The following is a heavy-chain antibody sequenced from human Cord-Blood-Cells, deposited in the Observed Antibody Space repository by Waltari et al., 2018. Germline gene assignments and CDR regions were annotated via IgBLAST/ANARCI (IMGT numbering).Heavy chain of an antibody. Sequence: QVQLVQSGAEVKKPGASVKVSCKASGYTFTGYYMHWVRQAPGQGLEWMGWINPNSGGTNDAQKFQGWVTMTRDTSISTAYMELSRLRSDDTAVYYCARRPDGSSWSPLDYWGQGTLVTVSS. J-gene: IGHJ4*02. V-gene: IGHV1-2*04. CDR3: ARRPDGSSWSPLDY. D-gene: IGHD6-13*01. CDR1: GYTFTGYY. CDR2: INPNSGGT.